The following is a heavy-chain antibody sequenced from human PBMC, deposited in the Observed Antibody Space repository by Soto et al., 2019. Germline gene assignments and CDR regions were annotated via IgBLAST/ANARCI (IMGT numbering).Heavy chain of an antibody. CDR2: ISGSGFKK. CDR1: RFTFSSYA. J-gene: IGHJ5*02. V-gene: IGHV3-23*01. D-gene: IGHD1-26*01. Sequence: PGGSLRLSCAAPRFTFSSYAMSWVRQAPGKGLEWISSISGSGFKKYYADSVKGRFTISRDNSKSTVYLELNNLSAEDTAVYHCAKNQGVELVPLATVDWFDPWGQGSVVTVSS. CDR3: AKNQGVELVPLATVDWFDP.